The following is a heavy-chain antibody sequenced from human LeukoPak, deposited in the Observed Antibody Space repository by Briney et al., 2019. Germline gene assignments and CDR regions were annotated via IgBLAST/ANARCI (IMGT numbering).Heavy chain of an antibody. Sequence: PPETLSLTCTVSGGSISSYYWSWIRQPAGKGLEWIGRIYTSGSTNYNPSLKSRVTMSVDTSKNQFSLKLSSVTAADTAVYYCAREAYYYDSSGQNTLGYWGQGTLVTVSS. J-gene: IGHJ4*02. CDR2: IYTSGST. CDR3: AREAYYYDSSGQNTLGY. D-gene: IGHD3-22*01. CDR1: GGSISSYY. V-gene: IGHV4-4*07.